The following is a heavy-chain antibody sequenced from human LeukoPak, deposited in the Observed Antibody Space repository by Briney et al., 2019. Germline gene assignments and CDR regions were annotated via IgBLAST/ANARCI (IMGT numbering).Heavy chain of an antibody. CDR3: ARERAVAEYYYYMDV. CDR2: INHSGTT. Sequence: SETLSLTCAVYGGTFSGYYWSWIRQSPGKGLEWLGEINHSGTTNYNPSLRGRATIAVDPSKNQFSLRLRSLTAADTAIYYCARERAVAEYYYYMDVWGKGTTVIVS. J-gene: IGHJ6*03. CDR1: GGTFSGYY. D-gene: IGHD6-19*01. V-gene: IGHV4-34*01.